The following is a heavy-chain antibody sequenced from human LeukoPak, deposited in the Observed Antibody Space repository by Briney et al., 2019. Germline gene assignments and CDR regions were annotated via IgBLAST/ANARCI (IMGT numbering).Heavy chain of an antibody. Sequence: GRSLRLSCAASGFTFDDYTMPWVRQAPGKGLEWVSVIYSGGSTYYADSVKGRFTISRDNSKNTLYLQMNSLRAEDTAVYYCARNPKWGPHGMDVWGQGTTVTVSS. CDR2: IYSGGST. V-gene: IGHV3-66*01. CDR1: GFTFDDYT. CDR3: ARNPKWGPHGMDV. D-gene: IGHD3-16*01. J-gene: IGHJ6*02.